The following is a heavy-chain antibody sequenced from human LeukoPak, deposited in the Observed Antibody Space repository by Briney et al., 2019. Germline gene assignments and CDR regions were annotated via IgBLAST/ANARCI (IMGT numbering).Heavy chain of an antibody. V-gene: IGHV3-11*01. D-gene: IGHD6-25*01. CDR2: ISSSGTTI. Sequence: KPGGSLRLSCAASGFTFSDYYMTWIRQAPGKGLEWLSYISSSGTTIYYADSVKGRFTISRDNAKNSLYLQINSLRAEDTAVYYCARDPSTGPHYYYYGMDVWGQGTTVTVSS. J-gene: IGHJ6*02. CDR1: GFTFSDYY. CDR3: ARDPSTGPHYYYYGMDV.